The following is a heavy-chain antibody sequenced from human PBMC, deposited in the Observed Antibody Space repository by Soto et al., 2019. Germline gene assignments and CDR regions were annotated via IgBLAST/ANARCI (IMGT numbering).Heavy chain of an antibody. Sequence: QVQLVQSGAEVKKPGSSVKVSCKTSGGTFRTSAISWVRQAPGQGLEWMGGIMPVFPTPDYAQKFQGRVTITADESTGTAYIELSSLRSEDTAVYYCARDKDRQQLGGNYYYIMDVWGQATTVTVSS. D-gene: IGHD3-3*02. CDR3: ARDKDRQQLGGNYYYIMDV. J-gene: IGHJ6*01. CDR1: GGTFRTSA. CDR2: IMPVFPTP. V-gene: IGHV1-69*12.